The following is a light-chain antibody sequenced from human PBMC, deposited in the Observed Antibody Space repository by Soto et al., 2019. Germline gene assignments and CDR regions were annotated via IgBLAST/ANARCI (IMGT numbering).Light chain of an antibody. V-gene: IGKV3-11*01. J-gene: IGKJ4*01. CDR1: QSVSNY. CDR3: HQHINRLS. CDR2: DAS. Sequence: EIVSTQSPATLSLSPGERATLSCRASQSVSNYLAWYQQKPGQAPRLLIYDASNRATGIPARFSGSGSGTDFTLTISTLEPEDFAVYYCHQHINRLSFGGGTKVEIK.